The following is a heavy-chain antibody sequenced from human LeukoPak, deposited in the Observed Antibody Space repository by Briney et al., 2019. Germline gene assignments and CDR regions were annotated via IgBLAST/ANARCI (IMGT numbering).Heavy chain of an antibody. D-gene: IGHD1-26*01. CDR3: ARATNPGLAIDY. CDR2: IYHSGST. CDR1: GGSISSGGYS. Sequence: SETLSLTCAVSGGSISSGGYSWSWIRQPPGKGLEWIGYIYHSGSTYYNPSLKSRVTISVDRSKNQFSLKLSSVTAADTAVYYCARATNPGLAIDYWGQGTLVTVSS. J-gene: IGHJ4*02. V-gene: IGHV4-30-2*01.